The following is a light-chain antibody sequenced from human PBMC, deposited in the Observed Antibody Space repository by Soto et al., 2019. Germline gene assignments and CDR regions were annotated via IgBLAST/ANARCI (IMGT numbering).Light chain of an antibody. Sequence: DIQMTQSPSSLSASVGDRVTITCRASQSISSSLNWYQLKPGQAPKLLIYAASSLQSGVPSSFSGSGSGTDFTLTISSLQLEDFATYYCYQTYNSPFTFGGGTTVEIK. J-gene: IGKJ4*01. CDR3: YQTYNSPFT. CDR2: AAS. CDR1: QSISSS. V-gene: IGKV1-39*01.